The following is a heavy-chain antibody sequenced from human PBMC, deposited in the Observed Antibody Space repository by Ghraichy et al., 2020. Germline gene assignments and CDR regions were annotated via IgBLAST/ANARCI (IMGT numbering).Heavy chain of an antibody. V-gene: IGHV3-30-3*01. CDR3: AQWLLRGGFDY. CDR1: GFTFSSYA. J-gene: IGHJ4*02. Sequence: GGSLRLSCAASGFTFSSYAMHWVRQAPGKGLEWVAVISYDGSNKYYADSVKGRFTISRDNSKNTRYLQMNSLRAEDTAVYYCAQWLLRGGFDYWGQGTLVTVSS. D-gene: IGHD3-22*01. CDR2: ISYDGSNK.